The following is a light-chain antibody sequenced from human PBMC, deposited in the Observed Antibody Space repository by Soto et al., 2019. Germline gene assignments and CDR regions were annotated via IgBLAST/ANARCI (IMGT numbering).Light chain of an antibody. CDR1: QGIWRD. CDR2: GGS. Sequence: TVMTQSPATPAVSPGERATLSCRARQGIWRDLAWDQQKPGQAPRLLIYGGSTTATGIPGRFSGSGSGREFTLTISSLQSEDFAVYYCQQYNNWPRTFGQGTKLEIK. V-gene: IGKV3-15*01. CDR3: QQYNNWPRT. J-gene: IGKJ2*01.